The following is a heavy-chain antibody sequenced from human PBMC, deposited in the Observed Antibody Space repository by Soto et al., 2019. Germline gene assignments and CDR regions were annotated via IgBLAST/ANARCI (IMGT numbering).Heavy chain of an antibody. D-gene: IGHD3-22*01. CDR2: ISYDGSNK. CDR3: ARDGSGYYYDSSGYYDY. J-gene: IGHJ4*02. CDR1: GFTFSSYA. Sequence: SLRLSCAASGFTFSSYAMHWVRQAPGKGLEWVAVISYDGSNKYYADSVKGRFTISRDNSKNTLYLQMNSLRAEDTAVYYCARDGSGYYYDSSGYYDYWGQGTLVTVSS. V-gene: IGHV3-30-3*01.